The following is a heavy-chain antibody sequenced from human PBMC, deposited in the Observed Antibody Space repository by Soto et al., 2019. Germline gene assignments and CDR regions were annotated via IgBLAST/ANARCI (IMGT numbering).Heavy chain of an antibody. D-gene: IGHD6-13*01. Sequence: QVQLQESGPGLVKPSGTLSLTCAVSGGSISSSNWWSWVRQPPGKGLEWIGEIYHSGSTNYNPSLKSRVPMSVDKSKNQFALMLSSVTDADTAVYYCARVPRAAAGTDWGQGTLVTVSS. CDR3: ARVPRAAAGTD. V-gene: IGHV4-4*02. J-gene: IGHJ4*02. CDR2: IYHSGST. CDR1: GGSISSSNW.